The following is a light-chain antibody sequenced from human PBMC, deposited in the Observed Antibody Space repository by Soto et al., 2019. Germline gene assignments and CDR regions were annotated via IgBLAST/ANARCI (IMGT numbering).Light chain of an antibody. CDR2: DVS. J-gene: IGLJ2*01. Sequence: QSALTQPRSVSGSPGQSVTISCTGTSSDVGGYNYVSWYQQHPGKAPKLMIYDVSKRPSGVPDRFSGSKSGNTASLTISGLRGEDEADYHCQSYDSSLTNAVFGGGTKVTVL. CDR1: SSDVGGYNY. V-gene: IGLV2-11*01. CDR3: QSYDSSLTNAV.